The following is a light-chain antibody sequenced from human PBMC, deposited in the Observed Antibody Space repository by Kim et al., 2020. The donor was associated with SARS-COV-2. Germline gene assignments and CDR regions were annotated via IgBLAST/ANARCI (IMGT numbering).Light chain of an antibody. CDR2: AAS. Sequence: DIQMTQSPSSLSASVGDRVTITCRASQGISNNLAWYQHKPGKVPTLLIFAASTLQSGVPSRFSGSGSGTDFTLTISNLQPEDFATYYCQKYNSAPWTFGQGTKVDIK. V-gene: IGKV1-27*01. J-gene: IGKJ1*01. CDR1: QGISNN. CDR3: QKYNSAPWT.